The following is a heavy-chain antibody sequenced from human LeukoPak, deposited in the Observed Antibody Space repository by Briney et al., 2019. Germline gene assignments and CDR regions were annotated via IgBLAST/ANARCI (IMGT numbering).Heavy chain of an antibody. CDR3: ARADQWLRGWGFDP. J-gene: IGHJ5*02. D-gene: IGHD5-12*01. V-gene: IGHV3-48*04. Sequence: GGSLRLSCAASGFTFSSYSMNWVRQAPGKGLEWVSYISSSSSTIYYADSVKGRFTISRDNAKNSLYLQMNSLRAEDTAVYYCARADQWLRGWGFDPWGQGTLVTVSS. CDR1: GFTFSSYS. CDR2: ISSSSSTI.